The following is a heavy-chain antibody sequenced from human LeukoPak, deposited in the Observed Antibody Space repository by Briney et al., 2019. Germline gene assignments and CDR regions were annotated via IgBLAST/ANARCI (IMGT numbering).Heavy chain of an antibody. J-gene: IGHJ3*02. D-gene: IGHD3-3*01. CDR1: GFTFSDYY. CDR2: ISSSGSTI. Sequence: PGGALRLSCAASGFTFSDYYMSWIRQAPGKGLEWVSYISSSGSTIYYADSVTRRFPISRDNAKNSLYLQMNSLRAEDTAVYYCARDPLPTGGYDFWSGYYTVNAFDIWGQGTMVTVSS. CDR3: ARDPLPTGGYDFWSGYYTVNAFDI. V-gene: IGHV3-11*04.